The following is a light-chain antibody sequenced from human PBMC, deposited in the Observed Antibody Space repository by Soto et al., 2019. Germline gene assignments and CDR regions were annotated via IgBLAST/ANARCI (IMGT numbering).Light chain of an antibody. CDR3: QHYNNWPPWT. J-gene: IGKJ1*01. CDR1: QSVRSN. CDR2: GAS. V-gene: IGKV3-15*01. Sequence: EIVMTQSPATLSVSPGERATLSCRASQSVRSNLAWYQQKPGQAPRLLIYGASTRATGIPARFSGSGSGTEFTLTISRLQSEEFAVYYCQHYNNWPPWTFGQGTKVEVK.